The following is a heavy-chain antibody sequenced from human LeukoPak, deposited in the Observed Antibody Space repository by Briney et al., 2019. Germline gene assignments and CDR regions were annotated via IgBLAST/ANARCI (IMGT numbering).Heavy chain of an antibody. D-gene: IGHD3-9*01. Sequence: GGSLRLSCAASGFTVSSNYISWVRQAPGKGLEWVSVIYRGDNTYYADSVKGRFTISRDNPKNTLYLQMNSLRAEDTAVYYCARVADTHILDYWGQGTLVSVSS. CDR1: GFTVSSNY. CDR3: ARVADTHILDY. CDR2: IYRGDNT. J-gene: IGHJ4*02. V-gene: IGHV3-53*01.